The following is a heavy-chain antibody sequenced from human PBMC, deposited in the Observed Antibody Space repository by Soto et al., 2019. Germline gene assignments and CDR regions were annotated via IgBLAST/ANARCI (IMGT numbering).Heavy chain of an antibody. Sequence: GGSLRLSCTTSGFTFTSYSMHWVRQAPGKGLEWVATFWYDASAQRYADSVKGRFTISRDPSRGTVYLLMDSLRTDDTAVYYCVFGSWNQYFFDHWGQEXLVTVYS. J-gene: IGHJ4*02. V-gene: IGHV3-33*08. CDR3: VFGSWNQYFFDH. CDR1: GFTFTSYS. D-gene: IGHD6-13*01. CDR2: FWYDASAQ.